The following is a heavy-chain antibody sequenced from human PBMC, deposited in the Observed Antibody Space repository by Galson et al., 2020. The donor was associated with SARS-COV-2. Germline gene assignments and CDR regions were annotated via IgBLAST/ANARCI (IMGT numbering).Heavy chain of an antibody. CDR2: LYYSGST. Sequence: ASETLSLPFTVSGGPISSSSYYWGWIRQLPGKGLEWIGSLYYSGSTYYNPSLKSRVTISVDTSKNQFSLKLSSVTAADTAVYYCARRGTHGSGSYSLNYYYYGMDVWGQGTTVTVSS. CDR3: ARRGTHGSGSYSLNYYYYGMDV. V-gene: IGHV4-39*01. CDR1: GGPISSSSYY. D-gene: IGHD3-10*01. J-gene: IGHJ6*02.